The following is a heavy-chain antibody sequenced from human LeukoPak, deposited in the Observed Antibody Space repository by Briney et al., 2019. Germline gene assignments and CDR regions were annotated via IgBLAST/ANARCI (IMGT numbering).Heavy chain of an antibody. CDR1: GFTFSSHA. CDR2: ISISGDTT. V-gene: IGHV3-23*01. J-gene: IGHJ4*02. Sequence: GGSLRLSCAVSGFTFSSHAMSWVRQAPGKGLEWVSGISISGDTTYYADVVQGRFTISRDNSKNTVYLLMDNLRVEDTAVYYCANEEAPNDYWGQGTLVSVSS. CDR3: ANEEAPNDY.